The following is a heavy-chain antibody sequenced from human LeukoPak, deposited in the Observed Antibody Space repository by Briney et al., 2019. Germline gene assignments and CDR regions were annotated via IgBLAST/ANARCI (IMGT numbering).Heavy chain of an antibody. D-gene: IGHD3-10*01. CDR3: ARVAYGAPDY. CDR2: ISARNGNT. V-gene: IGHV1-18*01. J-gene: IGHJ4*02. CDR1: GYTFSSFG. Sequence: ASVRVSCKTAGYTFSSFGMSWVRQAPGQGLEWMGWISARNGNTIYAQKLQGRVTMTTDTSTSTAYMELRSLRSDDTAVYYCARVAYGAPDYWGQGTLVTVSS.